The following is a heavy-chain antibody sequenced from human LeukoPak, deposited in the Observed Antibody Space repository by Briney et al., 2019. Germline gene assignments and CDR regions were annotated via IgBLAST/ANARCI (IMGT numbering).Heavy chain of an antibody. V-gene: IGHV3-21*01. D-gene: IGHD3-10*01. Sequence: GGSLRLSCAASGFTFSSYSMNWVRQAPGKGLEWVSSISSSSSYIYYADSVKGRFTISRDNAKNSLYLQMNSLRAEDTAVYYCARDRVRGVEIYYYYYGMDVWGQGTTVTVSS. CDR2: ISSSSSYI. J-gene: IGHJ6*02. CDR3: ARDRVRGVEIYYYYYGMDV. CDR1: GFTFSSYS.